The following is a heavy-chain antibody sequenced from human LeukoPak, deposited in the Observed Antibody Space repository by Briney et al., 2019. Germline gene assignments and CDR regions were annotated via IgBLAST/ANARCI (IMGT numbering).Heavy chain of an antibody. V-gene: IGHV4-38-2*02. J-gene: IGHJ3*02. CDR2: ISDSGSA. CDR3: ARAGRLYDILTGYYSDAFDI. CDR1: GSSMSSDYY. Sequence: PSETLSLTCTVSGSSMSSDYYWGWIRQPPGKGLEWIGSISDSGSAYYNPSLKSRVTISVDTSKNQFSLKLSSVTAADTAVYFCARAGRLYDILTGYYSDAFDIWGQGTMVTVSS. D-gene: IGHD3-9*01.